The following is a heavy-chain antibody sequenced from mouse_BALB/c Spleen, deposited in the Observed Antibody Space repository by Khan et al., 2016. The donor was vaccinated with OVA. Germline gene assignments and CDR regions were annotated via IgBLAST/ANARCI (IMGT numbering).Heavy chain of an antibody. J-gene: IGHJ3*01. Sequence: QVQLKQSGAELVKPGASVRLSCKASGYTFTSYYLYWVKQRPGQGLEWIGDINPSSGGTNFNEKFKSKATLNVDKSSSTAYIQLNSLTSEDSAVYYCTRSRYGSFAYWGQGTLVTVSA. CDR3: TRSRYGSFAY. V-gene: IGHV1S81*02. CDR1: GYTFTSYY. D-gene: IGHD2-2*01. CDR2: INPSSGGT.